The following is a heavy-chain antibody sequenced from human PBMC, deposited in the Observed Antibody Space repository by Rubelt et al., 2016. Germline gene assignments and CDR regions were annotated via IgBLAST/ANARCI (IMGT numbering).Heavy chain of an antibody. V-gene: IGHV1-69*04. CDR2: IIHNLGIA. CDR3: ARGVEYYYGSGTNWFDP. J-gene: IGHJ5*02. CDR1: GGTFSSYA. Sequence: QVQLVQSGAEVKKPGSSVKVSCKASGGTFSSYAISWVRQAPGQGLEWMGRIIHNLGIANYAQKFPGRVPITADKSTSTAYMELSSLRSEDTAVYYCARGVEYYYGSGTNWFDPWGQGTLVTVSS. D-gene: IGHD3-10*01.